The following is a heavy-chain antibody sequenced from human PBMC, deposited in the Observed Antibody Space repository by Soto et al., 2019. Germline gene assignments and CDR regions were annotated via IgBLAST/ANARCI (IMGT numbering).Heavy chain of an antibody. V-gene: IGHV1-18*01. Sequence: QVQLVQSGAEVKKPGASVKVSCKASGYTFTSYGISWVRQAPGQGLEWMGWISAYNGNTNYAQKLQGRVTMTTDTSTKTGYRERRSLRADDRGVYYCARGQWSVAAATDWFDAWGQGTLVTVSS. CDR1: GYTFTSYG. CDR3: ARGQWSVAAATDWFDA. D-gene: IGHD6-6*01. J-gene: IGHJ5*02. CDR2: ISAYNGNT.